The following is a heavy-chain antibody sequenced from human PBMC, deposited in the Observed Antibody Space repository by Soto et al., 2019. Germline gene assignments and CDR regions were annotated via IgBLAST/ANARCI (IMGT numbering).Heavy chain of an antibody. CDR3: ASSGSGIYYGMDV. D-gene: IGHD3-10*01. J-gene: IGHJ6*02. V-gene: IGHV4-4*02. CDR2: IYHSGST. CDR1: GGSISSSNW. Sequence: SETLSLTCAVSGGSISSSNWWSWVRQPPGKGLEWIGEIYHSGSTNYNPSLKSRVTISVDKSKNQFSLKLSSVTTADTAVYYCASSGSGIYYGMDVWGQGTTVTVSS.